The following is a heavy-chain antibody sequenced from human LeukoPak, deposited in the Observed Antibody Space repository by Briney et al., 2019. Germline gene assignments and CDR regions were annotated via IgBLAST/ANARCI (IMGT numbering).Heavy chain of an antibody. J-gene: IGHJ5*02. Sequence: GGSLRISCAASGFTFSSNCMSWVRQAPGKGLEWVTDISGSGGSTYYADSVKGRFTISRDNSKNMLNLQMNSLRAEDTAIYFCAKRTPQYDILTGSNWFDPWGQGTLVTVSS. V-gene: IGHV3-23*01. D-gene: IGHD3-9*01. CDR1: GFTFSSNC. CDR3: AKRTPQYDILTGSNWFDP. CDR2: ISGSGGST.